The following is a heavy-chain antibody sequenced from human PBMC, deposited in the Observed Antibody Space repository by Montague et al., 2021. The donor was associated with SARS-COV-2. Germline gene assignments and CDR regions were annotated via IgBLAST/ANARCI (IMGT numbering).Heavy chain of an antibody. CDR2: IFYSGST. J-gene: IGHJ4*02. D-gene: IGHD3-10*01. CDR3: ASMVRAQVYYFDY. CDR1: GGSISSSSYY. V-gene: IGHV4-39*01. Sequence: SETLSLTCTVSGGSISSSSYYWGWIRQPPGKGLEWIGSIFYSGSTDYNPSLKSRVTISVDTSKNQFSLKLSSVTAADTAVYYCASMVRAQVYYFDYWGQGTGVPVSS.